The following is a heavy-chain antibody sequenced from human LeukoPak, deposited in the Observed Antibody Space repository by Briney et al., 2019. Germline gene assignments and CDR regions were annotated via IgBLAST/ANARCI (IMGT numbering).Heavy chain of an antibody. V-gene: IGHV3-74*01. CDR3: VRGVYASGSSP. J-gene: IGHJ5*02. D-gene: IGHD3-10*01. CDR2: ITSDGSSN. CDR1: GFTLSNYW. Sequence: GGSLRLSCEASGFTLSNYWMYWVRHAPGKGLVWVSRITSDGSSNYADSVKGRFTISRDSAKNTLYLQMNSLRAEDTAVYYCVRGVYASGSSPWGQGALVTVSS.